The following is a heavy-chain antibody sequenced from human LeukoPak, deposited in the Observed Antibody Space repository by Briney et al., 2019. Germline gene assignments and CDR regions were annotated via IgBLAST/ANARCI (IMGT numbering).Heavy chain of an antibody. V-gene: IGHV4-34*01. CDR2: IHHTGST. D-gene: IGHD1-7*01. Sequence: SETLSLTCAVYGGSFSGYYWSWIRQPPGKGLEWIGEIHHTGSTSYNPSLKSRVSISPDTSRNQFSLDLSSVTAADTALYYCARDPPEDEWNSLDSWGQGILVTVSS. CDR3: ARDPPEDEWNSLDS. J-gene: IGHJ4*02. CDR1: GGSFSGYY.